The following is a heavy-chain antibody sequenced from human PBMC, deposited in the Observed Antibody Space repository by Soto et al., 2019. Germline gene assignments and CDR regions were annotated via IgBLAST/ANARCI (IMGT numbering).Heavy chain of an antibody. D-gene: IGHD2-21*01. CDR1: GGTFRSYA. J-gene: IGHJ6*02. V-gene: IGHV1-69*13. Sequence: SVKVSCKASGGTFRSYAISWVLQAPGQGIERMGGIIPIFRTANYAQKFQGSVTITADESTSTAYMELSSLRSEDTAVYYCACDQACYRTYYYGIAGCAQGTSVPVSS. CDR2: IIPIFRTA. CDR3: ACDQACYRTYYYGIAG.